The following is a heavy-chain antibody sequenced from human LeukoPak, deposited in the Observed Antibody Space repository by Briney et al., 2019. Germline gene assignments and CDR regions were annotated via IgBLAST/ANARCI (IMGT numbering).Heavy chain of an antibody. D-gene: IGHD2-15*01. Sequence: GGSLRLSCAASGFTFSNAWMSWVRQDPGKGLEWVGRIKSKTDGGTTDYAAPVKGRFTISRDDSKNTLYLQMNSLKTEDTAVYYCTTGGVVVVVAATLADYWGQGTLVTVSS. CDR1: GFTFSNAW. CDR2: IKSKTDGGTT. J-gene: IGHJ4*02. CDR3: TTGGVVVVVAATLADY. V-gene: IGHV3-15*01.